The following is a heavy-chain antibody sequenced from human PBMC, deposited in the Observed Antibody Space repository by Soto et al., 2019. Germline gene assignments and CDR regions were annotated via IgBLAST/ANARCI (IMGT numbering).Heavy chain of an antibody. CDR3: ARHRTPYYYDTTGSFYFDY. CDR1: GGSINSSRYY. Sequence: SETLSLTCTVSGGSINSSRYYWGWIRQPPGKGLEWIGTIYYGGSTYYYPSLKSRVTISVDTSKNQFSLKLTSVTAADTAVYYCARHRTPYYYDTTGSFYFDYWGQGTLVTVSS. D-gene: IGHD3-22*01. V-gene: IGHV4-39*01. J-gene: IGHJ4*02. CDR2: IYYGGST.